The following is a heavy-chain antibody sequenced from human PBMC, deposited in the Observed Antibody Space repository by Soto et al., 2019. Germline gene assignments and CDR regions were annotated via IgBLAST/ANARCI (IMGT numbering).Heavy chain of an antibody. CDR2: IYYSGST. D-gene: IGHD2-15*01. Sequence: PSETLSLTCTVSGGSISSSSYYWGWIRQPPGKGLEWIGSIYYSGSTYYNPSLKSRVTISVDTSKNQFSLKLSFVTAADTAVYYCATNPTGGYEWFAPWGQGTLVTVSS. J-gene: IGHJ5*02. V-gene: IGHV4-39*01. CDR1: GGSISSSSYY. CDR3: ATNPTGGYEWFAP.